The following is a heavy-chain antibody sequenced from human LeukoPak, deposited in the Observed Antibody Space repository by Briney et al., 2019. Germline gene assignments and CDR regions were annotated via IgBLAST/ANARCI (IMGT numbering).Heavy chain of an antibody. J-gene: IGHJ4*02. CDR2: ISWNSGSI. D-gene: IGHD3-10*01. CDR3: AKLAKYFYGSETFYFFEH. Sequence: HPGGSLRLSCAASGFTFDDYAMHWVRQAPGKGLEWVSGISWNSGSIGYVDSVKGRFTISRDNGKNSLYLQMNSLRVEDTAVYYCAKLAKYFYGSETFYFFEHWGQGTPVTASS. CDR1: GFTFDDYA. V-gene: IGHV3-9*01.